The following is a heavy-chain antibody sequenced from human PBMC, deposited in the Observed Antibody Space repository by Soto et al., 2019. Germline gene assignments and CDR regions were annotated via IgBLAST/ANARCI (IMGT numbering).Heavy chain of an antibody. D-gene: IGHD6-13*01. CDR2: MNPINGAT. CDR1: GYDFTAYD. Sequence: ASVKVSCKASGYDFTAYDINWVRQASGQGLEWMGWMNPINGATGSARRFQGRVSMTRNTATAIAYLELTSLRSDDSAVYYCGRGPXPRAPAGGTPYYYAMDVWGQGTTVTVSS. J-gene: IGHJ6*02. CDR3: GRGPXPRAPAGGTPYYYAMDV. V-gene: IGHV1-8*02.